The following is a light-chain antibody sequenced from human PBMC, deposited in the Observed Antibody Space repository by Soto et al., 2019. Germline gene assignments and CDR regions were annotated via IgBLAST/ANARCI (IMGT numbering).Light chain of an antibody. CDR1: QSVSSSH. CDR3: QQFASSPWT. CDR2: GAS. J-gene: IGKJ1*01. Sequence: ETVLTQSPGTLSLSPGERATLSCRASQSVSSSHLTWYQQKPGQAPRLLIYGASSRATGIPDRVSGSGSGTDFTLTISRLEPEDFALYYCQQFASSPWTFGRGTKVEIK. V-gene: IGKV3-20*01.